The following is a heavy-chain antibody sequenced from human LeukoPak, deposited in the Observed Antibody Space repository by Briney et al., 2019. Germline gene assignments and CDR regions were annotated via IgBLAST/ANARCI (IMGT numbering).Heavy chain of an antibody. CDR1: GYTFTSYG. J-gene: IGHJ4*02. CDR3: ARDLSTPNDYYDSSGRPPDLGY. D-gene: IGHD3-22*01. Sequence: ASVKVSCEASGYTFTSYGISWVRQAPGQGLEWMGWISAYNGNTNYAQELQGRVTMTTDTSTSTAYMELRSLRSDDTAVYYCARDLSTPNDYYDSSGRPPDLGYWGQGTLVTVSS. V-gene: IGHV1-18*01. CDR2: ISAYNGNT.